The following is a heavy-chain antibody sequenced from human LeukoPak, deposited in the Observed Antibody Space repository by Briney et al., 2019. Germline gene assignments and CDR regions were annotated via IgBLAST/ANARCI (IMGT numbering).Heavy chain of an antibody. J-gene: IGHJ4*02. CDR1: GGSISSYY. V-gene: IGHV4-59*08. CDR3: ARHGGGRGYCGGGSCSLDY. CDR2: IYYSGST. D-gene: IGHD2-15*01. Sequence: PSETLSLTCTVSGGSISSYYWSWIRQPPGKGLEWIGYIYYSGSTNYNPSLKSRVTISVDTSKNQFSLKLSSVTAADTAVYYCARHGGGRGYCGGGSCSLDYWGQGTLVTVSS.